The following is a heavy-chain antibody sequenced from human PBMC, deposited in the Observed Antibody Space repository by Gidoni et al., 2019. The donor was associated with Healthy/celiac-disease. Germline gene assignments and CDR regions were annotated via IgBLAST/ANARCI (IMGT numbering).Heavy chain of an antibody. CDR1: GGSISSYY. Sequence: QVQLQESGPGLVKPSETLSLTCTVSGGSISSYYWSWIRQPPGKGLEWIGYIYYSGSTNYNPSLKSRVTISVDTSKNQFSLKLSSVTAADTAVYYCARDRYTVVNHGTGAFDIWGQGTMVTVSS. CDR3: ARDRYTVVNHGTGAFDI. J-gene: IGHJ3*02. D-gene: IGHD2-21*01. V-gene: IGHV4-59*01. CDR2: IYYSGST.